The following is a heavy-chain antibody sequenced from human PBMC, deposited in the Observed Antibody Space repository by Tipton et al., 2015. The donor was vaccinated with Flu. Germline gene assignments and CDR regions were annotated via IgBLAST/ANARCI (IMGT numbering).Heavy chain of an antibody. D-gene: IGHD3-10*01. CDR3: ARALSRVRGVIKSLDY. CDR1: GGSFSGYY. CDR2: INHSGST. J-gene: IGHJ4*02. Sequence: GLVKPSEALSLTCAVYGGSFSGYYWSWIRQPPGKGLEWIGEINHSGSTNYNPSLKSRVTISVDTSKNQFSLKLSSVTAADTAVYYCARALSRVRGVIKSLDYWGQGTLVTVSS. V-gene: IGHV4-34*01.